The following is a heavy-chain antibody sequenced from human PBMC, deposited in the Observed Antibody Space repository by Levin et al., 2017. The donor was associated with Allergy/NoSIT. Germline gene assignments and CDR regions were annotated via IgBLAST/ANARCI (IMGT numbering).Heavy chain of an antibody. CDR2: ISSSGSTI. D-gene: IGHD3-10*01. Sequence: GESLKISCAASGFTFSDYYMSWIRQAPGKGLEWVSYISSSGSTIYYADSVKGRFTISRDNAKNSLYLQMNSLRAEDTAVYYCARDRVYYYGSGSYAAGDYYGMDVWGQGTTVTVSS. J-gene: IGHJ6*02. V-gene: IGHV3-11*01. CDR1: GFTFSDYY. CDR3: ARDRVYYYGSGSYAAGDYYGMDV.